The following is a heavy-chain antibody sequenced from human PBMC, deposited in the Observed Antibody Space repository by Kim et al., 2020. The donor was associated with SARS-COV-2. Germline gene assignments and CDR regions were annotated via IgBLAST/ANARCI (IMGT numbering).Heavy chain of an antibody. CDR1: GGSISSGGYY. Sequence: SETLSLTCTVSGGSISSGGYYWSWIHQHPGKGLEWIGYIYYSGSTYYNPSLKSRVTISVDTSKNQFSLKLSSVTAADTAVYYCARDGVYYGSGSSGRVLDYWGQGTLVTVSS. D-gene: IGHD3-10*01. CDR2: IYYSGST. CDR3: ARDGVYYGSGSSGRVLDY. J-gene: IGHJ4*02. V-gene: IGHV4-31*03.